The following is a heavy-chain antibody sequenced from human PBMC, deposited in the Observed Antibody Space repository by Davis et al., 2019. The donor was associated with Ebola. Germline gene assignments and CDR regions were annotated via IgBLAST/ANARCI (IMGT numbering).Heavy chain of an antibody. V-gene: IGHV3-11*06. CDR2: ISSTSRYT. CDR1: GFTVSSNY. D-gene: IGHD1-26*01. J-gene: IGHJ4*02. CDR3: AKIGGVGLTFYYDQ. Sequence: GESLKISCAASGFTVSSNYMTWVRQAPGKGPEWVSDISSTSRYTSYAGSVKGRFTVSRDNAKNSLDLQMNDLRAEDTAVYYCAKIGGVGLTFYYDQWGQGALVAVSS.